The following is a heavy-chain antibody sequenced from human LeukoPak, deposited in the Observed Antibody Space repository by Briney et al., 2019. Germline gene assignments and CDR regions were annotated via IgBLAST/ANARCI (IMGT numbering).Heavy chain of an antibody. CDR1: GCTFTGYY. CDR3: APDPGIAVAGKGLDY. D-gene: IGHD6-19*01. J-gene: IGHJ4*02. Sequence: ASVKVSCKASGCTFTGYYMHWVRQAPGQGLEWMGQSNPNSGDTNYAQKFQGRVTMTRDTSMRTAYMELSGLRSDDTAVYYCAPDPGIAVAGKGLDYWGQGTVVTVS. CDR2: SNPNSGDT. V-gene: IGHV1-2*06.